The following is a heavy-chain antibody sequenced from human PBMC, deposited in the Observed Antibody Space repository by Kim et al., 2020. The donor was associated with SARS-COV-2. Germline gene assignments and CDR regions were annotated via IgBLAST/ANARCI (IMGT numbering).Heavy chain of an antibody. Sequence: ESVTGPFTVSRSTSKNTLYLQMNSLGAEDTAVYYCAKFYVVTGTRPFFDSWGQGTLVTVSS. D-gene: IGHD2-15*01. CDR3: AKFYVVTGTRPFFDS. J-gene: IGHJ4*02. V-gene: IGHV3-23*01.